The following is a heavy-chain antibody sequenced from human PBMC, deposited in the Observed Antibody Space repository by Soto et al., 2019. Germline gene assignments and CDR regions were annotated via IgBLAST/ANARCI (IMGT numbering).Heavy chain of an antibody. V-gene: IGHV1-18*01. Sequence: QVQLVQSGAEVKKPGASVKVSCKASGYTFTSYGISWVRQAPGXXXXXMXXXSAYTGNTNYAQKLQGRVTMTTDTSMSTAYMELRSLRSDDTAVYYCARVRKRITIFGVVITGMDVWGQGTTVTVSS. CDR1: GYTFTSYG. J-gene: IGHJ6*02. D-gene: IGHD3-3*01. CDR3: ARVRKRITIFGVVITGMDV. CDR2: XSAYTGNT.